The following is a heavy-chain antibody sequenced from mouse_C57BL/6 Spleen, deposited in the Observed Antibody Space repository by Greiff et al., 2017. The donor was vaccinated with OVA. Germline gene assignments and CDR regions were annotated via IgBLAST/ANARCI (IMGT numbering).Heavy chain of an antibody. CDR1: GYTFTSYW. Sequence: QVQLQQPGAELVIPGASVKLSCKASGYTFTSYWMHWVKQRPGQGLEWIGEIDPSDSYTNYNQKFKGKSTLTVDKSSSTAYMQLSSLTSEDSAVYYCALRQTAYWGQGTLVTVSA. V-gene: IGHV1-69*01. CDR3: ALRQTAY. D-gene: IGHD2-12*01. CDR2: IDPSDSYT. J-gene: IGHJ3*01.